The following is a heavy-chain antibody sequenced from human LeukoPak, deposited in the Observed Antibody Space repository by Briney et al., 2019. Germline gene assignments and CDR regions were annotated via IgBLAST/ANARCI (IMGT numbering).Heavy chain of an antibody. CDR1: GGSISSTSYY. D-gene: IGHD2-15*01. CDR3: ARHRGYCSGSSCYLSWFDP. J-gene: IGHJ5*02. CDR2: MYFSGST. Sequence: PSETLSLTCSVSGGSISSTSYYWGWLRQPPGKGLEWIGTMYFSGSTYYNPSLKGRLTMSVDTSKNQFSLKLTSVTAADTAVYYCARHRGYCSGSSCYLSWFDPWGQGTLVTVSS. V-gene: IGHV4-39*01.